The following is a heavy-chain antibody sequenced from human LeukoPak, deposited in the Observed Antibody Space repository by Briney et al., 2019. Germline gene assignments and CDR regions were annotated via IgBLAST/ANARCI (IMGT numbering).Heavy chain of an antibody. CDR1: GFTFSSYG. Sequence: RGSLRLSCAASGFTFSSYGMHWVRQAPGKGLEWVAAISYDGSNKYYADSVKGRFTISRDNSKNPLYLQMNSLRAEDTAVYYCAKEGLYDILTGPPDYWGQGTLVTVSS. CDR3: AKEGLYDILTGPPDY. CDR2: ISYDGSNK. V-gene: IGHV3-30*18. D-gene: IGHD3-9*01. J-gene: IGHJ4*02.